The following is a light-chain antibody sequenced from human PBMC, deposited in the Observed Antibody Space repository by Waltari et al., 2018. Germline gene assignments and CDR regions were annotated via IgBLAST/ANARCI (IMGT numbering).Light chain of an antibody. J-gene: IGKJ4*01. CDR2: HAS. V-gene: IGKV3D-15*01. CDR1: QSIATD. CDR3: QQYNRWPPLT. Sequence: EVVMTQSPATLSVSPGERATLSCRASQSIATDLAWYQHKPGQAPRLLIYHASTRATAIPTRFRSSGYVTDFTLTISGLQSEDSAVYYCQQYNRWPPLTFGGGTKVEI.